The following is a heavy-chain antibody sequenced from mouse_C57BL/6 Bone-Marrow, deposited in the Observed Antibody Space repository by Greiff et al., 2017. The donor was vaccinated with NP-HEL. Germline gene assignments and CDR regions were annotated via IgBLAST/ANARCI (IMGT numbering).Heavy chain of an antibody. CDR2: ISSSGST. D-gene: IGHD4-1*01. CDR3: ARGHWEDAMDY. J-gene: IGHJ4*01. V-gene: IGHV3-4*01. Sequence: EVKLQESGPALVKPSQTVSLPCTVTGYSITNGNHWLNWIRQVSGSKPEWIGYISSSGSTDSNPSLKSRISITRDISNNQLFLQLNSVTTEDIATYYCARGHWEDAMDYWGQGTSVTVSS. CDR1: GYSITNGNHW.